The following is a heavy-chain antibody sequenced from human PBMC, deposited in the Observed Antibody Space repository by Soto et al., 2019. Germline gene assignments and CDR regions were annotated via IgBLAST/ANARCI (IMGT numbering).Heavy chain of an antibody. CDR3: ARAPRVVVPAANNWFDP. D-gene: IGHD2-2*01. CDR1: GFTFSSYS. V-gene: IGHV3-21*01. J-gene: IGHJ5*02. Sequence: EVQLVESGGGLVKPGGSLRLSCAASGFTFSSYSMNWVRQAPGKGLEWVSSISSSSSYIYYADSVRGRFTISRDNAKNSLYLQMNSLRAEDTAVYYCARAPRVVVPAANNWFDPWGQGTLVTVSS. CDR2: ISSSSSYI.